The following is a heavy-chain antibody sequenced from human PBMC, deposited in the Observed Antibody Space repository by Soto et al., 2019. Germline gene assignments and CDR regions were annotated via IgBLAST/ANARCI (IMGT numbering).Heavy chain of an antibody. J-gene: IGHJ6*02. D-gene: IGHD3-3*01. CDR3: ARELRFLEWTHTFGMDV. Sequence: ASVKVSCKASGYTFTSYGISWVRQAPGQGLEWMGWISAYNGNTNYAQKLQGRVTMTTDTSTSTAYMELRGLRSDDTAVYYCARELRFLEWTHTFGMDVWGQGTTVTVSS. CDR1: GYTFTSYG. V-gene: IGHV1-18*01. CDR2: ISAYNGNT.